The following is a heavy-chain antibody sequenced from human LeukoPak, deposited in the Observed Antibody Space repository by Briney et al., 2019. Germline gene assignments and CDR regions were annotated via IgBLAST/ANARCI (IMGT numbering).Heavy chain of an antibody. CDR3: ARDGCSGGSCYSNYYYYYGMDV. Sequence: PSETLSLTCTVSGGSISSYYWSCIRQPPGKGLEWIGYIYYSGSTNYNPSLKSRVTISVDTPKNQFSLKLSSVTAADTAVYYCARDGCSGGSCYSNYYYYYGMDVWGQGTTVTVSS. V-gene: IGHV4-59*01. CDR2: IYYSGST. D-gene: IGHD2-15*01. J-gene: IGHJ6*02. CDR1: GGSISSYY.